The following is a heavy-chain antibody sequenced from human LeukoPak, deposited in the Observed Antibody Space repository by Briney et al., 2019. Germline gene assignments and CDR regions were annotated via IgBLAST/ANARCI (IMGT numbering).Heavy chain of an antibody. Sequence: TGGSLRLSCAGSGFTFSSYGMHWVRQAPGKGLEWVAVIWYDGSNKYYADSVKGRFTISRDNAKNSLYLQMNSLRAEDTAVYYCARDYHLLGYWGQGTLVTVSS. J-gene: IGHJ4*02. D-gene: IGHD2-2*01. CDR2: IWYDGSNK. CDR3: ARDYHLLGY. CDR1: GFTFSSYG. V-gene: IGHV3-33*01.